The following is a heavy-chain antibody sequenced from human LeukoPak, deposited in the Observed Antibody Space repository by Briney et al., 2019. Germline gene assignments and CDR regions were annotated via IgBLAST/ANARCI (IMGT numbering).Heavy chain of an antibody. CDR3: ARVWDEVSDFDY. J-gene: IGHJ4*02. CDR1: GFTFSSFE. D-gene: IGHD1-26*01. CDR2: ISDSGSGI. V-gene: IGHV3-48*03. Sequence: PGGSLRLSCAASGFTFSSFEMNWVRQAPGRGLEWVSYISDSGSGIYYAESVRGRFTVSRDNAQNSLYLQMNSLRVEDTAVYYCARVWDEVSDFDYWGPGTLVTVSS.